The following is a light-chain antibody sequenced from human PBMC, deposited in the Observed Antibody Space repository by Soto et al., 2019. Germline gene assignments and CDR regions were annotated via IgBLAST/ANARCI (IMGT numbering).Light chain of an antibody. CDR2: DAS. CDR3: QQYGFSPPWT. J-gene: IGKJ1*01. Sequence: EIVLTQSPATLSLSPGEGATVSCRASQSVSSYLAWYQQKPGQAPRLLMFDASSRATGIPDRFRGSGSGTDFSLTISRLEPEDLAVYYCQQYGFSPPWTFGQGTKVEI. V-gene: IGKV3-20*01. CDR1: QSVSSY.